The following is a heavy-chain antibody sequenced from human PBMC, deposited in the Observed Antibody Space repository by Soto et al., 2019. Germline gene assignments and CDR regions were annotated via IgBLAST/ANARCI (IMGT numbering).Heavy chain of an antibody. CDR2: IYYSGST. CDR3: AINLLLWFGEKADWFDP. CDR1: GGSISSISYC. J-gene: IGHJ5*02. Sequence: SETLSLTCTVSGGSISSISYCWGRIRQPPGKGLEWIGSIYYSGSTYYNPSLKSRVTISVDTSKNQFSLKLSSVTAADTAVYYCAINLLLWFGEKADWFDPWGQGTLVTVSS. D-gene: IGHD3-10*01. V-gene: IGHV4-39*01.